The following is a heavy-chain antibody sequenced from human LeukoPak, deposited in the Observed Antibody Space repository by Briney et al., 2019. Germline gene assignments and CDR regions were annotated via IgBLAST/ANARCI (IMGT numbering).Heavy chain of an antibody. CDR2: ISSSSSSI. CDR1: GFTFSGYS. J-gene: IGHJ4*02. CDR3: ARGRGGYYYDY. V-gene: IGHV3-48*01. Sequence: GGSLRLSCVASGFTFSGYSMDWVRQAPGKGLEWVSYISSSSSSIYYADSVKGRFTISRDNAKNSLYLQMSSLRAEDTAVYYCARGRGGYYYDYWGQGTLVTVSS. D-gene: IGHD3-22*01.